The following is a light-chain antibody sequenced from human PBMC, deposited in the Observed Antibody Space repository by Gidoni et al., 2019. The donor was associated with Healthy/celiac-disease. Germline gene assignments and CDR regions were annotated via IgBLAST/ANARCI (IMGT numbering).Light chain of an antibody. CDR3: QQRSNWPLT. Sequence: EIVLTQSPATLSLSPGERATIPCRASHSVISYLAWYQQKPGQAPRLLIYDASNRATGIPARFSGSGSGTDFTLTISSLEPEDFAVYYCQQRSNWPLTFGGGTKVDIK. CDR2: DAS. J-gene: IGKJ4*01. CDR1: HSVISY. V-gene: IGKV3-11*01.